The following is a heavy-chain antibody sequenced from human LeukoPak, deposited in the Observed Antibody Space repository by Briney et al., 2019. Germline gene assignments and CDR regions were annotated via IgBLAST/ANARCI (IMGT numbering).Heavy chain of an antibody. CDR3: ARDIRTSETSEGYYYYYGMDV. CDR1: GGSISSYY. D-gene: IGHD3-3*02. CDR2: ICYSGST. V-gene: IGHV4-59*01. Sequence: PSETLSLTCTVSGGSISSYYWSWIRQPPGKGLEWSGYICYSGSTNYNPSLKSRVTISVDTSKNQFSLKLSSVTAADTAVYYCARDIRTSETSEGYYYYYGMDVWGQGTTVTVSS. J-gene: IGHJ6*02.